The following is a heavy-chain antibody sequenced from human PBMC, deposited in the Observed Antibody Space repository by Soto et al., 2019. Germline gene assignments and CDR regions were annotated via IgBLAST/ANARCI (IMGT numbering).Heavy chain of an antibody. Sequence: ASVKVSCKASGYTFTSYGISWVRQAPGQGLEWRGWISAYNGNTNYAQKLQGRVTMTTDTATSKAYMELRSLRSDDTAVYYCARDVGRYCCGGSCYFGYWGQGTLVTVSS. J-gene: IGHJ4*02. CDR2: ISAYNGNT. D-gene: IGHD2-15*01. CDR3: ARDVGRYCCGGSCYFGY. V-gene: IGHV1-18*01. CDR1: GYTFTSYG.